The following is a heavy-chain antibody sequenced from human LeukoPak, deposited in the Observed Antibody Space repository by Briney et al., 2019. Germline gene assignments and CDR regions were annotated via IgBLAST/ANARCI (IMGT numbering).Heavy chain of an antibody. V-gene: IGHV1-18*01. CDR1: GYTFTSYG. CDR3: ARDPSPAAGGIMALNWFDP. Sequence: GASVKVSCKASGYTFTSYGISWVRQAPGQGLEWMGWISAYNGYTNYAQKLQGRVTMTTDTSTSTAYMELRSLRSDDTAVYYCARDPSPAAGGIMALNWFDPWGQGTLVTVSS. D-gene: IGHD6-13*01. CDR2: ISAYNGYT. J-gene: IGHJ5*02.